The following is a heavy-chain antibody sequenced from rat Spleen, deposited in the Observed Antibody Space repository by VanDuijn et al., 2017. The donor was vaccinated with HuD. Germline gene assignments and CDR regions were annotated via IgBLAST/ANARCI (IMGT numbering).Heavy chain of an antibody. CDR3: ATDGFYDGTYYAVYVMDA. CDR1: GFTFTNYG. V-gene: IGHV5-25*01. J-gene: IGHJ4*01. Sequence: EVQLVESGGGLVQPGRSMKLSCAASGFTFTNYGMAWVRQAPTKGLEWVASISTGGDDTYYRDSVKGRFTISRDNAESTLFLQMDSLRSEDTATYYCATDGFYDGTYYAVYVMDAWGQGASVTVSS. CDR2: ISTGGDDT. D-gene: IGHD1-12*02.